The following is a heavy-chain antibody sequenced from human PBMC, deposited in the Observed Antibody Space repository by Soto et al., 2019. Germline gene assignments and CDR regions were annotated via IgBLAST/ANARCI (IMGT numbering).Heavy chain of an antibody. Sequence: QVQLVQSGAEVKKPGASVKVSCKASGYTFTGYYMHWVRQAPGQGLEWMGWINPNSGGTNYAQKFQGRVTMTRDTSISTAYMELSRLRSDDTAVYYCARDGEWLEKGGWFDPWGQGTLVTVSS. D-gene: IGHD6-19*01. CDR3: ARDGEWLEKGGWFDP. CDR2: INPNSGGT. V-gene: IGHV1-2*02. J-gene: IGHJ5*02. CDR1: GYTFTGYY.